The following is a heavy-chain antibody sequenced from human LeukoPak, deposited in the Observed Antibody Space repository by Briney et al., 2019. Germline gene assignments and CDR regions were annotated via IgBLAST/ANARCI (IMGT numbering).Heavy chain of an antibody. CDR2: IRSKGYGGTA. D-gene: IGHD3-9*01. J-gene: IGHJ4*02. CDR3: TREIRYFDWFQADY. Sequence: GSLRLSCTTSGFTFGDYSMRWFCQAPGKGLEWVGFIRSKGYGGTAEYAASVKGRFTISRDDSNSIAYLQMDSLKTEDTAVYYCTREIRYFDWFQADYWGQGTLVTVSS. CDR1: GFTFGDYS. V-gene: IGHV3-49*03.